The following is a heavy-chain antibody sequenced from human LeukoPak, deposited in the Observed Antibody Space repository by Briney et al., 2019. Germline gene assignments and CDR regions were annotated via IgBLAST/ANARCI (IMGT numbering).Heavy chain of an antibody. D-gene: IGHD2-2*01. CDR2: ISGSGGST. J-gene: IGHJ4*02. V-gene: IGHV3-23*01. CDR3: AKVREYQLLYFDY. Sequence: GGSLSFSCAACGFTFSNYAMSWVRQAPGKGLEWVSAISGSGGSTYYADSVKGRFTISRDNPKNTLYLQMNSLRAEDTAVYYCAKVREYQLLYFDYWGQGTLVTVSS. CDR1: GFTFSNYA.